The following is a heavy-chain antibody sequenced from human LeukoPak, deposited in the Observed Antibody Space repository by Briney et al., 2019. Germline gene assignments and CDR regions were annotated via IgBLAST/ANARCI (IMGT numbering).Heavy chain of an antibody. V-gene: IGHV3-21*01. CDR3: ARDRAGSFDY. CDR2: ISSSSSYI. Sequence: GGSLRLSCAASGFTFSSYSMNWVRQAPGKGLEWVSSISSSSSYIYYADPVKGRFTISRDNAKNSLYLQMNSLRAEDTAVYYCARDRAGSFDYWGQGTLVTVSS. J-gene: IGHJ4*02. CDR1: GFTFSSYS. D-gene: IGHD1-26*01.